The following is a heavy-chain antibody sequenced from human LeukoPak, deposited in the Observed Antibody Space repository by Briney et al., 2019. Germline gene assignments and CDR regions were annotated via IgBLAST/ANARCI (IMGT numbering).Heavy chain of an antibody. CDR3: AKYAPPTTALTRFFDY. CDR2: IGGDGAGI. J-gene: IGHJ4*02. CDR1: GFSFSSYA. V-gene: IGHV3-23*01. D-gene: IGHD4-17*01. Sequence: GGSLRLSCAASGFSFSSYAMTWVRQAPGKGLGWVSVIGGDGAGIQYADSVKGRFSISRDSSKNTLYLQMNSLRAEDTAVYYCAKYAPPTTALTRFFDYWGQGTLVTVSS.